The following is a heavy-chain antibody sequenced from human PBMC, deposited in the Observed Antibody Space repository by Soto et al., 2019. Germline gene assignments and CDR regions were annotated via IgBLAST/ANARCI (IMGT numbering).Heavy chain of an antibody. V-gene: IGHV4-61*01. J-gene: IGHJ4*02. CDR2: IYYSGST. CDR1: GGSVSGGSYY. Sequence: SETLSLTCTVSGGSVSGGSYYWSWIRQPPGKGLEWIGYIYYSGSTNYNPSLKSRVTISVDTSKNQFSLKLSSVTAADTAVYYCARVRYCSGGSCFDYWGQGTLVTVSS. CDR3: ARVRYCSGGSCFDY. D-gene: IGHD2-15*01.